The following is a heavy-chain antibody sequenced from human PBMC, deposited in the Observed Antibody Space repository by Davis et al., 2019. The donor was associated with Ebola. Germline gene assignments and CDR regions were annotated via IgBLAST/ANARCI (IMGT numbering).Heavy chain of an antibody. CDR1: GFTFTGYS. V-gene: IGHV3-30*04. Sequence: GESLKISCAASGFTFTGYSMHWVRQAPGKGLEWVAVIYHDGSEKHYADSVKGRFTISRDNSKNTLSLQMNSLRAEDTAVYFCATDLYGDDFWGQGTLVTVSS. D-gene: IGHD3-10*02. CDR2: IYHDGSEK. J-gene: IGHJ4*02. CDR3: ATDLYGDDF.